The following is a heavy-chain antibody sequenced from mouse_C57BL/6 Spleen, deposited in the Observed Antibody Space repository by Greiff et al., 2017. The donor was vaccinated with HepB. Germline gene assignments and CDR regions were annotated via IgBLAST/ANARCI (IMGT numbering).Heavy chain of an antibody. V-gene: IGHV1-64*01. CDR3: ARGGGYYGSSYDYFDY. J-gene: IGHJ2*01. Sequence: VQLQQPGAELVKPGASVKLSCKASGYTFTSYWMHWVKQRPGQGLEWIGMIHPNSGSTNYNEKFKSKATLTVDKSSSTAYMQLSSLTSEDSAVYYCARGGGYYGSSYDYFDYWGQGTTLTVSS. CDR1: GYTFTSYW. D-gene: IGHD1-1*01. CDR2: IHPNSGST.